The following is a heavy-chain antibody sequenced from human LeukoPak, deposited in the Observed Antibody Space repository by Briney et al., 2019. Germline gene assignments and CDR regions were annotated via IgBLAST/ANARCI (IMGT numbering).Heavy chain of an antibody. Sequence: SETLSLPCTVSGGSISSGDYYWSWIRQPPGKGLEWIGYIYYSGSTYYNPSLKSRVTISVDTSKNQFSLKLSSVTAADTAVYYCARDRKPVTYCSSTSCYELYYYYYMDVWGKGTTVTVSS. D-gene: IGHD2-2*01. V-gene: IGHV4-30-4*08. CDR1: GGSISSGDYY. J-gene: IGHJ6*03. CDR3: ARDRKPVTYCSSTSCYELYYYYYMDV. CDR2: IYYSGST.